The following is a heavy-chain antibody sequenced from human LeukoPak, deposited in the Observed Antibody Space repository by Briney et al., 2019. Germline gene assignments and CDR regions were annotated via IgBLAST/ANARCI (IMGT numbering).Heavy chain of an antibody. CDR2: IYYSGSA. CDR1: GGSFSSYY. D-gene: IGHD5-18*01. Sequence: PSETLSLTCAVYGGSFSSYYWSWIRQPPGEGLEWIGYIYYSGSANYNPSLKSRVTISVDTSKNQFSLKLSSVTAADTAVYYCAGGYSYGSTYYYMDVWGKGTTVTISS. CDR3: AGGYSYGSTYYYMDV. J-gene: IGHJ6*03. V-gene: IGHV4-59*01.